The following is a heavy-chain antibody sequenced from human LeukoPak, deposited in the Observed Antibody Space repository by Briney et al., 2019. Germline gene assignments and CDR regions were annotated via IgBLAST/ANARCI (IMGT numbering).Heavy chain of an antibody. Sequence: ASVTVSCTASGYTFTSYDINWVRQAPGQGLEWMGWMNPNSANTGYEQKFQGKVTMTRNTSISTAYMELSSLRSEDTAVYYCARAGDYVWGSYRSYNWFDPWGQGTLVTVSS. CDR2: MNPNSANT. CDR1: GYTFTSYD. CDR3: ARAGDYVWGSYRSYNWFDP. D-gene: IGHD3-16*02. J-gene: IGHJ5*02. V-gene: IGHV1-8*01.